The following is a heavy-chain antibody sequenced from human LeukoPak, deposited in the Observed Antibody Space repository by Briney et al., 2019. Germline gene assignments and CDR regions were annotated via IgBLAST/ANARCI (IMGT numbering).Heavy chain of an antibody. V-gene: IGHV3-23*01. CDR2: ISGDGAYT. J-gene: IGHJ4*02. CDR3: ATGRYGEILFDY. Sequence: GGSLRLSCAASGFTFSNSGMSWVRQAPGKGLEWVSGISGDGAYTHYTDSVKGRFTISRDNSKNTLDLRMNSLRADDTAVYYCATGRYGEILFDYWGQGTLVTVSS. D-gene: IGHD3-10*01. CDR1: GFTFSNSG.